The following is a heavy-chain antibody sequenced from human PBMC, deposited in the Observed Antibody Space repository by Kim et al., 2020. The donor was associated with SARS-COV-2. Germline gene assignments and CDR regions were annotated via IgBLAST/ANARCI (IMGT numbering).Heavy chain of an antibody. CDR1: GGSFSGYY. CDR2: INHSGST. Sequence: SETLSLTCAVYGGSFSGYYWSWIRQPPGKGLEWIGEINHSGSTNYNPSLKSRVTISVDTSKNQFSLKLSSVTAADTAVYYCARGLDAFIAVAGRMGPRNWFDPWGQGTLVTVSS. D-gene: IGHD6-19*01. V-gene: IGHV4-34*01. J-gene: IGHJ5*02. CDR3: ARGLDAFIAVAGRMGPRNWFDP.